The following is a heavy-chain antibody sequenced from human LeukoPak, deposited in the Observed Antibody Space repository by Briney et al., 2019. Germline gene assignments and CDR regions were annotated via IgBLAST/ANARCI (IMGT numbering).Heavy chain of an antibody. CDR1: GFIFGKYW. D-gene: IGHD6-13*01. V-gene: IGHV3-33*07. CDR3: ARGIAAAGGIDY. J-gene: IGHJ4*02. Sequence: GGSLRLSCVASGFIFGKYWMSWVRQAPGKGLEWVAVIWYDGSNKYYADSVKGRFTISRDNSKNTLYLQMNSLRAEDTAVYYCARGIAAAGGIDYWGQGTLVTVSS. CDR2: IWYDGSNK.